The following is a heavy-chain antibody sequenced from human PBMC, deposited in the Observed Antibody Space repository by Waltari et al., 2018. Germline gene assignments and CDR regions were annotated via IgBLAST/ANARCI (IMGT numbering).Heavy chain of an antibody. CDR1: GASISTFS. CDR2: INTSGST. D-gene: IGHD2-8*02. Sequence: QVQLQESGPGLVRPSETLSLTCTVSGASISTFSWSWIRQAAGKGLEWIGRINTSGSTNQNPSLKIRITMSVDTSKNQFSLKLSSVTAADTAVYYCARLEYCTGSNCYGDSWGQGTLVTVSS. V-gene: IGHV4-4*07. J-gene: IGHJ4*02. CDR3: ARLEYCTGSNCYGDS.